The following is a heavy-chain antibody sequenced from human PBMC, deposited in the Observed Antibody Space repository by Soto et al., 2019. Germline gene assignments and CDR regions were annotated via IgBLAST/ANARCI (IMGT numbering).Heavy chain of an antibody. CDR1: GGTLSSYA. J-gene: IGHJ4*02. D-gene: IGHD2-15*01. CDR2: IIPIFGTA. Sequence: GASVKVSCKASGGTLSSYAISWVRQAPGQGLEWMGGIIPIFGTANYAQKFQGRVTITADKSTSTAYMELSSLRSEDTAVYYCARDCSGGSCYSGAHFDYWGQGTLVTVSS. CDR3: ARDCSGGSCYSGAHFDY. V-gene: IGHV1-69*06.